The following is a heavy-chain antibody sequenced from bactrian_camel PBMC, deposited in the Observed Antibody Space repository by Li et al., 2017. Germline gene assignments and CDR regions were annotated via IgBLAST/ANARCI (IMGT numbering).Heavy chain of an antibody. V-gene: IGHV3S31*01. D-gene: IGHD5*01. CDR2: VYGGGGSA. CDR3: AADTLLAGWSLPKDVEHFAN. CDR1: GHIISSYL. J-gene: IGHJ4*01. Sequence: VQLVESGGGSVQAGGSLKLSCAASGHIISSYLLGWFRQAPGKEREGVAAVYGGGGSAYYADSVKGRFTISQDDAHTLSLQMNNLKPEDTAMYYCAADTLLAGWSLPKDVEHFANWGHGTQVTVS.